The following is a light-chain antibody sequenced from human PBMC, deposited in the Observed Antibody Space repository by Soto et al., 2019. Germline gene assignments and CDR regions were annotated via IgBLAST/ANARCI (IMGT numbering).Light chain of an antibody. J-gene: IGKJ3*01. Sequence: DVRMTQSPSSLSASVGDRVTITCRSSQGISTYLAWYQQKPGKVPKLLIYAASTLQSGVPSRFSGSGSGTDFTLTISSLQPEDVATYYCQNYNSAPFTGGPGTKVDIK. V-gene: IGKV1-27*01. CDR3: QNYNSAPFT. CDR2: AAS. CDR1: QGISTY.